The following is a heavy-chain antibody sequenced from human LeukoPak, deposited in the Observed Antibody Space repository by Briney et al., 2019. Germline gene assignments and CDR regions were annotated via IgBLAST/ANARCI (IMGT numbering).Heavy chain of an antibody. V-gene: IGHV3-48*02. D-gene: IGHD2-15*01. Sequence: GESLKISCAASGFTFSSYTMNWVRQAPGKGLEWVSCIGISSSAIYSADSVKGRFTISRDDAKNFLYLQMNSLRDEDTAVYYCARQSPMGGSPLDYWGQGTLVTVSS. CDR3: ARQSPMGGSPLDY. CDR1: GFTFSSYT. J-gene: IGHJ4*02. CDR2: IGISSSAI.